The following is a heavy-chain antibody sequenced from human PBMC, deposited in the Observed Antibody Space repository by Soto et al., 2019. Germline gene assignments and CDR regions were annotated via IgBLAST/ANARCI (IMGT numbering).Heavy chain of an antibody. CDR2: IGGRGNSA. CDR3: VREGRGSFDF. D-gene: IGHD5-12*01. Sequence: GGSLRLSCAASGFIFTNYAMNWVRQAPGKGLEWFSVIGGRGNSAYYADSVQGRFTISRDNSKNTLSLQMSSLTADDTAIYYCVREGRGSFDFWGRGTMVTVSS. V-gene: IGHV3-23*01. CDR1: GFIFTNYA. J-gene: IGHJ3*01.